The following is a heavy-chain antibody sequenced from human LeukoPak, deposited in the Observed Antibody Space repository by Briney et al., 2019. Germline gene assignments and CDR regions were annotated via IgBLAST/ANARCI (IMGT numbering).Heavy chain of an antibody. V-gene: IGHV3-48*02. D-gene: IGHD6-19*01. J-gene: IGHJ4*02. Sequence: GGSLRLSGAVSGLTFSSYNMNWVRQAPGEGLEWVSYISNSGSMIYYADSVKGRFTLSRDNAKNSLYLQMNSLRDEDTAVYYCARGPISGWSADYWGQGTLVTVSS. CDR3: ARGPISGWSADY. CDR1: GLTFSSYN. CDR2: ISNSGSMI.